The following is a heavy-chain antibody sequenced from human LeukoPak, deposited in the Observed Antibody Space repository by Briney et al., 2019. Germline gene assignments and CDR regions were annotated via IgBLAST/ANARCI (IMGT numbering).Heavy chain of an antibody. CDR2: VHFNGQT. V-gene: IGHV4-39*01. CDR1: GASVISGHYC. Sequence: SETLSLTCTVSGASVISGHYCWGWVRQPPGKGLEWIASVHFNGQTYSNPSLSGRVTMSIDTSKNQFSLKLSSVTAADTAVYYCARHSPGYSQPNSFDYWGQGTLVTVSS. D-gene: IGHD5-18*01. J-gene: IGHJ4*02. CDR3: ARHSPGYSQPNSFDY.